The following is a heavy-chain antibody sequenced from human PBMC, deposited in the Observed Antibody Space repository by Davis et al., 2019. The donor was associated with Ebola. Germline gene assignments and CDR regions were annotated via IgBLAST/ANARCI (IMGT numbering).Heavy chain of an antibody. J-gene: IGHJ6*04. D-gene: IGHD5-12*01. CDR1: LDSLSGKHAT. V-gene: IGHV6-1*01. Sequence: HPQTLSLTCAIPLDSLSGKHATWNWIRHSPSRGLARLGRTDYTSKWHNDYGESVKSRISINPDTSKNQFSLHLNSVTPEDTAVYYCARGWLRTGLDVWGKGTTVTVSS. CDR2: TDYTSKWHN. CDR3: ARGWLRTGLDV.